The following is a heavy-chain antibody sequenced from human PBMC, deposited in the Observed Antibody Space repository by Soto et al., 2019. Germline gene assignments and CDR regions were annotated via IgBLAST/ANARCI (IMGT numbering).Heavy chain of an antibody. CDR3: ARDVLSRRRPLGHFDY. V-gene: IGHV4-59*01. D-gene: IGHD1-1*01. Sequence: SETLSLTCTVSGGSISSYYWSWIRQPPGKGLEWIGYIYYSGSTNYNPSLKSRVTISVDTSKNQFSLKLSSVTAADTAVYYCARDVLSRRRPLGHFDYCGQGTLVSVSS. CDR1: GGSISSYY. J-gene: IGHJ4*02. CDR2: IYYSGST.